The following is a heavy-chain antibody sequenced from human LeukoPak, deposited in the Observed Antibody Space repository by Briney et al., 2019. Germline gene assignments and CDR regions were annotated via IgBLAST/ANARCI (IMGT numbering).Heavy chain of an antibody. CDR2: ISSSSNNI. J-gene: IGHJ4*02. D-gene: IGHD2-2*01. Sequence: GGSLRLSCAASGFTFNTYTMNWVRQAPGEGLEGVSSISSSSNNINYADSVKGRFTISRDNAMTSVNLQMNSLRVEDTAVYYCARGYQRPDYWGQGTLITVSS. CDR3: ARGYQRPDY. V-gene: IGHV3-21*01. CDR1: GFTFNTYT.